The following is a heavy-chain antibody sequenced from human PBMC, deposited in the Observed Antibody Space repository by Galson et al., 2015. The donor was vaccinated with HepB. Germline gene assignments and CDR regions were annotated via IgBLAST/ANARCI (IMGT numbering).Heavy chain of an antibody. J-gene: IGHJ4*02. CDR2: LRGSGTT. CDR3: ARQPPSSGGGFFDF. CDR1: GDSLRSFF. V-gene: IGHV4-59*08. D-gene: IGHD3-22*01. Sequence: LSLTCNVSGDSLRSFFWTWIRQPPGKGLQWLGSLRGSGTTDYNVALRTRVAISLGSSKKVLSLTLNSVTATDTAVYSCARQPPSSGGGFFDFWGQGVLVTVSS.